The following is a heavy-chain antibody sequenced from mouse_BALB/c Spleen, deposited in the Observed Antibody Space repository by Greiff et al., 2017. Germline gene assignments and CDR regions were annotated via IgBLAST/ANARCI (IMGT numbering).Heavy chain of an antibody. CDR2: IWAGGST. J-gene: IGHJ4*01. D-gene: IGHD2-4*01. V-gene: IGHV2-9*02. CDR1: GFSLTSYG. CDR3: ARRTMITTRGYYAMDY. Sequence: QVQLQQSGPGLVAPSQRLSITCTVSGFSLTSYGVHWVRQPPGKGLEWLGVIWAGGSTNYNSALMSRLSISKDNSKSQVFLKMNSLQTDDTAMYYCARRTMITTRGYYAMDYWGQGTSVTVSS.